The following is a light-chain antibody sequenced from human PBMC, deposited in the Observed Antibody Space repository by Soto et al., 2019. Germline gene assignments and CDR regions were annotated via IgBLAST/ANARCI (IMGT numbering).Light chain of an antibody. J-gene: IGKJ5*01. CDR3: QQYNNWPRT. Sequence: EIVLTQSPGTLSLSPGERATLSCRASQRVDDSHLAWYQLRPGQAPRLLIYGASTRVTGIPARFSGSGSGTEFTLTISNLQSEDFAIYSCQQYNNWPRTFGQGTRLEIK. CDR2: GAS. CDR1: QRVDDSH. V-gene: IGKV3-15*01.